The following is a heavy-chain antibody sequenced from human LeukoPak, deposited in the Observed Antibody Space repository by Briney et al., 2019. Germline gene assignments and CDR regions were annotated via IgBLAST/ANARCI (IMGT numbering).Heavy chain of an antibody. Sequence: PSETLSLTCTVSGGSISSYYWSWIRQPPGKGLEWIGYIYYSGSTNYNPSLKSRVTISVDTSKNQFSLKLSSVTAADTAVYYCARVENYYGSSGYYYPFDYWGQGTLVTVSS. CDR1: GGSISSYY. D-gene: IGHD3-22*01. J-gene: IGHJ4*02. CDR3: ARVENYYGSSGYYYPFDY. CDR2: IYYSGST. V-gene: IGHV4-59*01.